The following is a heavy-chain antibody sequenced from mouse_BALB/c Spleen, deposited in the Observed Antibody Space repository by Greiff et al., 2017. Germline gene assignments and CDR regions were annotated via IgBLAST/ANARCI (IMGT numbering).Heavy chain of an antibody. CDR2: INPSTGYT. CDR3: ARRYGNSHAMDY. Sequence: VKLMESGAELAKPGASVKMSCKASGYTFTSYWMHWVKQRPGQGLEWIGYINPSTGYTEYNQKFKDKATLTADKSSSTAYMQLSSLTSEDSAVYYCARRYGNSHAMDYWGQGTSVTVSS. J-gene: IGHJ4*01. D-gene: IGHD2-1*01. CDR1: GYTFTSYW. V-gene: IGHV1-7*01.